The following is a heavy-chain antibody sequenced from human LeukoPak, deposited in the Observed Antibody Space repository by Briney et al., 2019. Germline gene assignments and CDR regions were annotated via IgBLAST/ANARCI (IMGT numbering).Heavy chain of an antibody. CDR2: IYYSGST. V-gene: IGHV4-59*01. CDR1: GGSISSYY. J-gene: IGHJ4*02. D-gene: IGHD3-3*01. CDR3: ARAGGYYGYFDY. Sequence: SETLSLTCTVSGGSISSYYWCWIRQPPGKGLEWIGYIYYSGSTNYNPSLKSRVTISVDTSKNQFSLKLSSVTAADTAVYYCARAGGYYGYFDYWGQGTLVTVSS.